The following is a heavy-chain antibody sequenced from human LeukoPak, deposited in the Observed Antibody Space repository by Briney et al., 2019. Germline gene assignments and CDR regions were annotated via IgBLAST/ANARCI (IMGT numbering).Heavy chain of an antibody. Sequence: GRTLRLSCVASGFTFSSYAMHWVRQAPGKGLEWGAVISYDHSNKYYADSVKGRFTISRDNSMNTLYLQMNSLRPEDTTVYYSARESRIAAAASFDYWGQGTLVTVSS. J-gene: IGHJ4*02. CDR1: GFTFSSYA. CDR2: ISYDHSNK. CDR3: ARESRIAAAASFDY. V-gene: IGHV3-30*14. D-gene: IGHD6-13*01.